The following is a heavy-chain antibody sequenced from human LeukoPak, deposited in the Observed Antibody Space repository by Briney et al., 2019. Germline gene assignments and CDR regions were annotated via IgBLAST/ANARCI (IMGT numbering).Heavy chain of an antibody. CDR3: AKANAMDV. CDR2: VNQDGSER. Sequence: GGSLRLSCAASGFTFSNYWMTWVRQAPGKGLEWVANVNQDGSERYYVNSVRGRFTISRDNAKNSLDLQMNSLRTEDTALYFCAKANAMDVWGQGTTVTVSS. V-gene: IGHV3-7*01. CDR1: GFTFSNYW. J-gene: IGHJ6*02.